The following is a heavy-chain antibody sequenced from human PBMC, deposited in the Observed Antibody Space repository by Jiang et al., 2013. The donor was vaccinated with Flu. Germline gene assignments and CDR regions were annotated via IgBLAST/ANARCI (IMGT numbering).Heavy chain of an antibody. J-gene: IGHJ1*01. CDR2: TETTGIT. Sequence: GLVKPSETLFVTCSVSGDSISDYSWNWIRQSAGGVLEWIGRTETTGITNYNPSLRGRLTMSIDPSKNQFSLNLRSVTAADTAMYYCVGRGRYAATFDHWGQGTLVTVSS. CDR1: GDSISDYS. CDR3: VGRGRYAATFDH. D-gene: IGHD3-16*01. V-gene: IGHV4-4*07.